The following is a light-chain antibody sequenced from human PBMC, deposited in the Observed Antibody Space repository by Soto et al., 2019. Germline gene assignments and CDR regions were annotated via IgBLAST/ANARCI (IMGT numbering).Light chain of an antibody. CDR2: EVS. CDR1: SSDVGRYNY. Sequence: QSALTQPASVSGSPGQSITISCTGTSSDVGRYNYVSWHQQHPGKAPKVLIFEVSNRPSGVSNRFSGSKSGNTASLTVSGLQAADEADYFCKSYAGSNTYVFGSGTKVTVL. J-gene: IGLJ1*01. V-gene: IGLV2-14*01. CDR3: KSYAGSNTYV.